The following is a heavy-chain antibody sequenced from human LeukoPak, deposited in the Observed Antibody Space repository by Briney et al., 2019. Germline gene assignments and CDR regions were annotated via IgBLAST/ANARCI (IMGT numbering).Heavy chain of an antibody. V-gene: IGHV4-38-2*02. CDR2: IYHSGST. CDR3: ARGDYDILTGYRPRVLNWFDP. CDR1: GYSISSGYY. D-gene: IGHD3-9*01. J-gene: IGHJ5*02. Sequence: SETLSLTCTVSGYSISSGYYWGWIRQPPGKELEWIGSIYHSGSTYYNPSLKSRVTISVDTSKNQFSLKLSSVTAADTAVYYCARGDYDILTGYRPRVLNWFDPWGQGTLVTVSS.